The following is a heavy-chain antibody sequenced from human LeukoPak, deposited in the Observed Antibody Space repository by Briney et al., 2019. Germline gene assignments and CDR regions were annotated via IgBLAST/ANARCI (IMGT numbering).Heavy chain of an antibody. D-gene: IGHD4-17*01. CDR2: IDPSDSYT. Sequence: GESLKISCKGSGYSFTSYWISWVRQMPGKGLEGMGRIDPSDSYTNYSPSFQGHVTISADKSISTAYLQWSSLKASDTAMYYCARHATATVTSYYYYGMDVWGKGTTVTVSS. CDR1: GYSFTSYW. V-gene: IGHV5-10-1*01. CDR3: ARHATATVTSYYYYGMDV. J-gene: IGHJ6*04.